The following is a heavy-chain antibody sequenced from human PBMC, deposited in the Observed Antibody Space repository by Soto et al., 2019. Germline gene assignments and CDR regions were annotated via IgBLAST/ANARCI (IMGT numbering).Heavy chain of an antibody. CDR1: GFTFSSYA. D-gene: IGHD3-10*01. CDR2: ISGSGEST. J-gene: IGHJ4*02. V-gene: IGHV3-23*01. Sequence: EVQLLESGGGLVQPGGSLRLSCAASGFTFSSYAMTWVRQAPGEGLQWVSSISGSGESTFHADSVKGRFTISRDNSKKPLALQNNRLRAEDTAINYLAKYNRFWGEDYWGQGTLVTVSS. CDR3: AKYNRFWGEDY.